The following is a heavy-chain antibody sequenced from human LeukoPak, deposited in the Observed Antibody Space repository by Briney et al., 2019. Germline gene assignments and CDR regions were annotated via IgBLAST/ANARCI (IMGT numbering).Heavy chain of an antibody. CDR3: ATGASKVTTDFANY. CDR1: GYSFTNYW. D-gene: IGHD4-17*01. CDR2: IDPSDSYT. Sequence: GESLKISCKGSGYSFTNYWISWVRQMPGKGLEWMGRIDPSDSYTKYSPSFEGHVTISVDKSISTAFLQWNSLKASDSAMYYCATGASKVTTDFANYWGQGTQVAVSS. V-gene: IGHV5-10-1*01. J-gene: IGHJ4*02.